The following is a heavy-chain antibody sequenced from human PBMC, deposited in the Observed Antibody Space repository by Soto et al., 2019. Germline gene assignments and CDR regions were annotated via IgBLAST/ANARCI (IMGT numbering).Heavy chain of an antibody. CDR1: GFTFSSYG. Sequence: GSLRLSCAASGFTFSSYGMHWVRQAPGKGLEWVAVIWYDGSNKYYADSVKGRFTISRDNSKNTLYLQMNSLRAEDTAVYYCARDNGAAAGPLDYWGQGTLVTVSS. V-gene: IGHV3-33*01. CDR2: IWYDGSNK. D-gene: IGHD6-13*01. J-gene: IGHJ4*02. CDR3: ARDNGAAAGPLDY.